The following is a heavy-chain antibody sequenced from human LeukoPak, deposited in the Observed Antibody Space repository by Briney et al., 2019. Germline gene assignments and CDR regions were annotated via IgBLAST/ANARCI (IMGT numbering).Heavy chain of an antibody. D-gene: IGHD6-13*01. CDR2: ISSSGSTI. CDR1: GFTFSDYY. Sequence: PGGSLRLSCAASGFTFSDYYMSWIRQAPGKGLEWVSYISSSGSTIYYADSVKGRFTISRDNAKNSLYLQMNSLRAEDTAVYYCARVRRYSSSWTDYWGQGALVTVSS. J-gene: IGHJ4*02. V-gene: IGHV3-11*01. CDR3: ARVRRYSSSWTDY.